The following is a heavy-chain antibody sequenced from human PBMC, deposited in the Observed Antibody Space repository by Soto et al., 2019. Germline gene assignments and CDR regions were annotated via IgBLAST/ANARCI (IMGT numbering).Heavy chain of an antibody. CDR2: ISVGNGNT. V-gene: IGHV1-18*01. CDR1: GYTFTSYG. CDR3: ATPQDYDGCLDS. D-gene: IGHD3-22*01. Sequence: ASVKVSCKASGYTFTSYGISWVRQAPGQGLEWMGWISVGNGNTSYSQKFQGRLTLTRDTPGNTAYLELNSLISEDTAVYYCATPQDYDGCLDSWGQGTLVTVSS. J-gene: IGHJ4*02.